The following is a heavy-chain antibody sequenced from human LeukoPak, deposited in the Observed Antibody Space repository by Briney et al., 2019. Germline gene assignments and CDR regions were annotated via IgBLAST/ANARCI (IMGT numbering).Heavy chain of an antibody. D-gene: IGHD1-26*01. CDR2: IYSGGTT. V-gene: IGHV3-53*01. CDR3: ARDQSGEWELLSGWWFDP. Sequence: TGGSLRLSCAVSGFTVSGNYMSWVRQAPGKGLEWVSLIYSGGTTYYADSVKGRFTISRDNSKNSLYLQMNSLRAEDTAVYYCARDQSGEWELLSGWWFDPWGQGTLVTVSS. J-gene: IGHJ5*02. CDR1: GFTVSGNY.